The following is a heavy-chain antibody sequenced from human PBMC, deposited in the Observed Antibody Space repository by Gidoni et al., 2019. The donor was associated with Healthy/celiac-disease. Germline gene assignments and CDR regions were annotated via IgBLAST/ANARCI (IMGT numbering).Heavy chain of an antibody. J-gene: IGHJ6*02. V-gene: IGHV2-70*01. CDR1: GFSLSTSGMC. D-gene: IGHD5-12*01. CDR2: IDWDDDK. CDR3: ARGRRDGYNGVYYYYGMDV. Sequence: QVTLRESGPALVKPTQTLTLTCTFSGFSLSTSGMCVSWIRQPPGKALEWLALIDWDDDKYYSTSLKTRLTISKDTSKNQVVLTMTNMDPVDTATYYCARGRRDGYNGVYYYYGMDVWGQGTTVTVSS.